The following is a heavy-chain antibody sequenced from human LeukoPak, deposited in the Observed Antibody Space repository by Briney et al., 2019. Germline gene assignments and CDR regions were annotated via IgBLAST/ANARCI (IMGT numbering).Heavy chain of an antibody. CDR2: INPSGGST. V-gene: IGHV1-46*01. Sequence: ASVKVSCKASGYTFTSYYMHWVRQAPGQGLEWMGIINPSGGSTSYAQKFQGRVTMTRDTSTSTVYMELSSLRSEDTAVYYCARVGAGWSGRYNAFDIWGQGTMVTVSS. CDR3: ARVGAGWSGRYNAFDI. D-gene: IGHD3-3*01. J-gene: IGHJ3*02. CDR1: GYTFTSYY.